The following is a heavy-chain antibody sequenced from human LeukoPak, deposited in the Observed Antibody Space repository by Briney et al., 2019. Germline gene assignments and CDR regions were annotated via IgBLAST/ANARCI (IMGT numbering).Heavy chain of an antibody. J-gene: IGHJ4*02. Sequence: ASVKVSCKASGGTFSSYAISWVRQAPGEGLEWMGIINPTGGSTSYAQKFQGRVTMTRDTSTSTVYMELSSLRSEDTAVYYCARDHYHKIRSVMVTAPDYWGQGTLVIVSS. CDR1: GGTFSSYA. CDR3: ARDHYHKIRSVMVTAPDY. CDR2: INPTGGST. V-gene: IGHV1-46*01. D-gene: IGHD2-21*02.